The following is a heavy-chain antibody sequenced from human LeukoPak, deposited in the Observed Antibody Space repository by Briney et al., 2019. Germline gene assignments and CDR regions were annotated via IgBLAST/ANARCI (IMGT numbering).Heavy chain of an antibody. J-gene: IGHJ4*02. CDR1: GGSISSYY. D-gene: IGHD5-12*01. Sequence: SEPLSLTCTVSGGSISSYYWSWIRQPPGKGLEWIGYIYYSGSTNYNPSLKSRVTISVDTSKNQFSLKLSSVTAADTAVYFCTRRYIVAGTTYWGQGTLVTVSS. V-gene: IGHV4-59*08. CDR2: IYYSGST. CDR3: TRRYIVAGTTY.